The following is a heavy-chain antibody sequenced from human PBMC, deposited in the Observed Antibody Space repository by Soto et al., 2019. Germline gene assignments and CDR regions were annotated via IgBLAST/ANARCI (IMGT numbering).Heavy chain of an antibody. J-gene: IGHJ5*02. Sequence: PGESLKISCKGSGYSFTSYWISWVRQMPGKGLEWMGRIDPSDSYTNYSPSFQGHVTISADKSISTAYLQWSSLKASDTAMYYCARFSGRYRSSFWLDPWGQGTLVTVSS. CDR3: ARFSGRYRSSFWLDP. V-gene: IGHV5-10-1*01. CDR1: GYSFTSYW. CDR2: IDPSDSYT. D-gene: IGHD6-6*01.